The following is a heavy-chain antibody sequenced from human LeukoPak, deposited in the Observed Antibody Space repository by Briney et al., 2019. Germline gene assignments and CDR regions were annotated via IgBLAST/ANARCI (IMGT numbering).Heavy chain of an antibody. J-gene: IGHJ4*02. CDR1: GFAFNTYA. CDR3: AKARGSSVYEPFDY. D-gene: IGHD5/OR15-5a*01. CDR2: ISTSGRAT. V-gene: IGHV3-23*01. Sequence: PGGSLRLSCAASGFAFNTYAVTWVRQAPEKGLQWVSTISTSGRATYYADSVEGRFTISRDNSKNTLYLQMNSLRADDTAVCYCAKARGSSVYEPFDYWGQGTQVTVSP.